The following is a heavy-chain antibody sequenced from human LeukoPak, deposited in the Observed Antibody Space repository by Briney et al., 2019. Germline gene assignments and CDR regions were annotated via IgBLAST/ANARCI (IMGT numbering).Heavy chain of an antibody. D-gene: IGHD3-22*01. CDR1: GYSISSGYY. V-gene: IGHV4-38-2*02. CDR3: ARVLPETNYYDSSGYYNIGAFDI. J-gene: IGHJ3*02. CDR2: IYHSGST. Sequence: SETLSLTCTVSGYSISSGYYWGWIRQPPGKGLEWIGSIYHSGSTYYNPSLKSRVTISVGTSKNQFSLKLSSVTAADTAVYYCARVLPETNYYDSSGYYNIGAFDIWGQGTMVTVSS.